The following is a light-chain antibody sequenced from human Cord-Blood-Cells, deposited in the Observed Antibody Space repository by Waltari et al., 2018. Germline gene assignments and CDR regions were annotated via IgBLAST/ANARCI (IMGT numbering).Light chain of an antibody. CDR1: QSISSY. Sequence: DIQKTQSPSSLSASLGDRVTITCRASQSISSYLNCYQQKPGTAHKLLIYAASSVQSGVPSRFSGSESGTDFTLTISILQPEDCATYYCQQSYSTPPFTFGPGTKVDSK. V-gene: IGKV1-39*01. CDR3: QQSYSTPPFT. CDR2: AAS. J-gene: IGKJ3*01.